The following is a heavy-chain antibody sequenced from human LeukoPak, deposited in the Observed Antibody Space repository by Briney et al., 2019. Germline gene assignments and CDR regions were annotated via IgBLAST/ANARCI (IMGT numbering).Heavy chain of an antibody. D-gene: IGHD3-10*01. V-gene: IGHV3-74*01. CDR1: GFTFSSYW. J-gene: IGHJ4*02. CDR3: AKGTYGSGTYGAHDY. CDR2: INSDGSST. Sequence: PGGSLRLSCAASGFTFSSYWMHWVRQAPGKGLVWVSRINSDGSSTSYADSVKGRFTISRDNSKNTLYLQMNSLRAEDTAVYYCAKGTYGSGTYGAHDYWGQGTLVTVSS.